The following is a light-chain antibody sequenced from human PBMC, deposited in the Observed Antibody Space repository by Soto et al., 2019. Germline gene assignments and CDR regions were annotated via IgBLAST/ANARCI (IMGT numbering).Light chain of an antibody. V-gene: IGKV1-5*03. CDR1: QSISSW. CDR2: KAS. CDR3: QHYNSYLT. J-gene: IGKJ4*01. Sequence: DIQMTQSPSTLSASVGDRVTITCRASQSISSWLAWYQQKPGKAPKLLIYKASSLESGVPSRFSGSRSGTEFTLTISSLQPDDFATYYCQHYNSYLTFGGGTKVEIK.